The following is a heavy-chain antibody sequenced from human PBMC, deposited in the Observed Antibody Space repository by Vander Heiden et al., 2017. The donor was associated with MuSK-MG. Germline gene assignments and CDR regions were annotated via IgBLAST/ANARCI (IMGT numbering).Heavy chain of an antibody. D-gene: IGHD3-22*01. Sequence: QVQLQESGPGLVKPSETLSLTCAVSGYSIGSGYYWGWIRQPPGEGLEWIGSIYHSGSTYYNASLKSRVTISVDTSKNQFSLKLSSVTAAETAVYYCASASDTSGYWGGSDAYDYWGQGTLVTVSS. CDR1: GYSIGSGYY. CDR3: ASASDTSGYWGGSDAYDY. CDR2: IYHSGST. V-gene: IGHV4-38-2*01. J-gene: IGHJ4*02.